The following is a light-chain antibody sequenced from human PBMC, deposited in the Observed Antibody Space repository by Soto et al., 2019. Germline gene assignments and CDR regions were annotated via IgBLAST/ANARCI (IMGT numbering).Light chain of an antibody. CDR2: AGS. CDR1: QSISIN. V-gene: IGKV3D-15*01. J-gene: IGKJ5*01. CDR3: QQYHNWPIT. Sequence: EIMLTPAPRNLSVVRWDRVTPPRRASQSISINLAWYQHKPGQAPRLLIHAGSTRATGIPARFSGSGSGTEFTLTISSLQSEDFAVYYCQQYHNWPITFGQGTRLEIK.